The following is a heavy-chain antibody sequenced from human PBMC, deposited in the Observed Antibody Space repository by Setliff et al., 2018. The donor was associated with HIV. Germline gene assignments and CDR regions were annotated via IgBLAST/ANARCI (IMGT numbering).Heavy chain of an antibody. CDR1: GFTFSDYY. J-gene: IGHJ4*02. V-gene: IGHV3-11*01. D-gene: IGHD1-26*01. CDR2: ISSSGGTI. CDR3: ARAKTSGTYYGWSY. Sequence: GGSLRLSCAASGFTFSDYYMTWMRQAPGKGLEWVSYISSSGGTISYTDAVKGRFTISRDNAKNSLYLQMNSLRADDTAVYYCARAKTSGTYYGWSYWGQGTLVTVSS.